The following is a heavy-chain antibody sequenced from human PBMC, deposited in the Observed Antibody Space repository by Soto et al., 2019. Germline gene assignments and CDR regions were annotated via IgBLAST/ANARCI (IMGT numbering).Heavy chain of an antibody. J-gene: IGHJ4*02. V-gene: IGHV4-30-2*01. CDR1: GGSISSGGYS. CDR3: ARSGIYGDYVDC. D-gene: IGHD1-26*01. Sequence: PSETLSLTCAVSGGSISSGGYSWSWIRQPPGKGLEWIGYIYLSGTTYYNPSLKSRVTISLDRSKNQFSLKLSSVTAADTAVYYCARSGIYGDYVDCWGQGTLVTVSS. CDR2: IYLSGTT.